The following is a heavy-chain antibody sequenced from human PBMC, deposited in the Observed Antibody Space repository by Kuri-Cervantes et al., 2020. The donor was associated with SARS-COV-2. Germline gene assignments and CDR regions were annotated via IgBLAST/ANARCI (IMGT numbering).Heavy chain of an antibody. CDR2: INGYNDNT. J-gene: IGHJ4*02. CDR3: ARASSGYDLDIDY. Sequence: ASVKVSCKASGYTFTNYGISWVRQAPGQGLEWMGWINGYNDNTKYAQKLQGRVTMTTDKSTSTAYMELSSLRSEDTAVYYCARASSGYDLDIDYWGQGTLVTVSS. CDR1: GYTFTNYG. D-gene: IGHD5-12*01. V-gene: IGHV1-18*04.